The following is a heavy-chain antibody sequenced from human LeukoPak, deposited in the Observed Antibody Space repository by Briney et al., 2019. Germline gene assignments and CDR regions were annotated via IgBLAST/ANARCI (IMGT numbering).Heavy chain of an antibody. J-gene: IGHJ4*02. Sequence: GGSLRLSCAASGFTFSSYSMNWVRQAPGKGLEWVSSISSSSSYIYYADSVKGRFTISRDNAKNSLYLQMNSLRAEDTAVYYCAKDLGLLWFGEVGSFDYWGQGTLVTVSS. D-gene: IGHD3-10*01. CDR2: ISSSSSYI. CDR3: AKDLGLLWFGEVGSFDY. CDR1: GFTFSSYS. V-gene: IGHV3-21*04.